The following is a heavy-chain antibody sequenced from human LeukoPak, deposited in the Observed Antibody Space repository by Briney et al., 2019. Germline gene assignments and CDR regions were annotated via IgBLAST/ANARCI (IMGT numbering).Heavy chain of an antibody. V-gene: IGHV4-59*01. D-gene: IGHD1-26*01. CDR3: ARAYSGRYSYYFDY. Sequence: PSETLSLTCTVSGGSISSYYWSWIRQPPGEGLEWIGYIYYSGSTNYNPSLKSRVTISVDTSKNQFSLKLSSVTAADTAVYYCARAYSGRYSYYFDYWGQGTLVTVSS. CDR2: IYYSGST. J-gene: IGHJ4*02. CDR1: GGSISSYY.